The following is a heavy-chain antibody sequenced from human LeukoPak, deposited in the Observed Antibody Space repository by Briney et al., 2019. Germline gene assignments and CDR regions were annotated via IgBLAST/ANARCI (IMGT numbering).Heavy chain of an antibody. CDR1: GFTFSSYV. Sequence: PGGSLRLSCAASGFTFSSYVMHWVRQAPGKGLEWVAVISYDGSNKYYADSVKGRFTISRDNSKNTLYLQMNGLRAEDTAVYYCAKGTYYYDSSGYTPFDYWGQGTLVTVSS. D-gene: IGHD3-22*01. J-gene: IGHJ4*02. CDR2: ISYDGSNK. CDR3: AKGTYYYDSSGYTPFDY. V-gene: IGHV3-30*18.